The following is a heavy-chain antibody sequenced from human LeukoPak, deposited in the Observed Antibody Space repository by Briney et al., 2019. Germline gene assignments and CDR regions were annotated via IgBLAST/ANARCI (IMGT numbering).Heavy chain of an antibody. J-gene: IGHJ6*03. CDR2: ISAYNGNT. CDR3: ARGPNIAAAGYYYYYYMDV. CDR1: GYTFTSYG. D-gene: IGHD6-13*01. Sequence: VASVKVSCKASGYTFTSYGISWVRQAPGQGLEWMGWISAYNGNTNYAQKLQGRVTMTTDTSTSTAYMELRSLRSDDTAVYYCARGPNIAAAGYYYYYYMDVWGKGTTVTVSS. V-gene: IGHV1-18*01.